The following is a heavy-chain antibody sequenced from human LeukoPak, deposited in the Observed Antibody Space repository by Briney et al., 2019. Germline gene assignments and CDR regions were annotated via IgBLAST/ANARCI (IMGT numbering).Heavy chain of an antibody. CDR2: IVVGSGNT. CDR3: AALVDYYDSSGYYVDY. J-gene: IGHJ4*02. CDR1: GYTFTSYG. D-gene: IGHD3-22*01. V-gene: IGHV1-58*02. Sequence: GASVKVSCKASGYTFTSYGINWVRQAPGQGLEWMGWIVVGSGNTNYAQKFQERVTISRDMSTSTAYMELSSLRSEDTAVYYCAALVDYYDSSGYYVDYWGQGTLVTVSS.